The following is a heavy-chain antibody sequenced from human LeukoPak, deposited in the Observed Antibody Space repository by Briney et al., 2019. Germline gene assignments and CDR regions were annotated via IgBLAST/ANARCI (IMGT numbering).Heavy chain of an antibody. CDR2: ISGSGVST. J-gene: IGHJ4*02. Sequence: PGGSLRLSCAASGFTFSSYWMSWVRQAPGKGLEWVSAISGSGVSTYYADSVKGRFTVSRDNSKNTLYLQMSSLRAEDTAVYYCAKDERNWNYNLASQTYDWGQGTLVTVSS. CDR3: AKDERNWNYNLASQTYD. V-gene: IGHV3-23*01. D-gene: IGHD1-7*01. CDR1: GFTFSSYW.